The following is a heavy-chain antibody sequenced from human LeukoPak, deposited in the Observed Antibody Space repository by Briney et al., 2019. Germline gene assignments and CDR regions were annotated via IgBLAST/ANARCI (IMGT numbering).Heavy chain of an antibody. CDR2: IYYSGST. CDR3: ARQLGYCSSTSCYADKVDY. J-gene: IGHJ4*02. D-gene: IGHD2-2*01. CDR1: GGSISSSSYY. V-gene: IGHV4-39*01. Sequence: SETLSLTCTVSGGSISSSSYYWGWIRQPPGKGLEWIGSIYYSGSTYYNPSLKSRVTISVDTSKNQFPLKLSSVTAADTAVHYCARQLGYCSSTSCYADKVDYWGQGTLVTVSS.